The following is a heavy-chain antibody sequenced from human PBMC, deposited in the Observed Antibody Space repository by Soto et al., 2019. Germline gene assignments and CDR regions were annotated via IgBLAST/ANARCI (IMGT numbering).Heavy chain of an antibody. D-gene: IGHD3-3*01. CDR1: GGSISSYY. Sequence: SETLSLTCTVSGGSISSYYWSWIRQPPGKGLEWIGYIYYSGSTNYNPSLKSRVTISVDTSKNQFSLKLSSVTAADTAVYYCARVGYDFWSGYFSGGRGGYYYYMDVWGKGTTVTVSS. J-gene: IGHJ6*03. CDR3: ARVGYDFWSGYFSGGRGGYYYYMDV. V-gene: IGHV4-59*01. CDR2: IYYSGST.